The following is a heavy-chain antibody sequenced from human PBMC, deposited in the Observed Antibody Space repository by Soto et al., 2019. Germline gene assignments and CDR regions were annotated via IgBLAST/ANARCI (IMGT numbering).Heavy chain of an antibody. D-gene: IGHD3-22*01. CDR2: INPSGGST. V-gene: IGHV1-46*01. CDR3: ARDRGYDSSGYSAEYFQH. J-gene: IGHJ1*01. Sequence: GASVKVSCKASGYTFTSYYMHWVRQAPGQGLEWMGIINPSGGSTSYAQKFQGRVTMTRDTSTSTVYMELNSLRSEDTAVYYCARDRGYDSSGYSAEYFQHWGQGTLVTVSS. CDR1: GYTFTSYY.